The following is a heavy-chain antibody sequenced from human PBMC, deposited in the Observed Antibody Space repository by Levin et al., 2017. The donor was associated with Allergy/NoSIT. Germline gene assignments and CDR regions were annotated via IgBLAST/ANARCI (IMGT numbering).Heavy chain of an antibody. Sequence: ASVKVSCAASGFTFTSYSVNWLRQTPGRGLEWLSYISVSGDTIYYADSVKGRFTISRDNAENSVYLQMNSLRAEDTALYYCARVGGDCTGTSCYAEYYFDYWGQGTLVTVSS. V-gene: IGHV3-48*04. J-gene: IGHJ4*02. D-gene: IGHD2-2*01. CDR3: ARVGGDCTGTSCYAEYYFDY. CDR1: GFTFTSYS. CDR2: ISVSGDTI.